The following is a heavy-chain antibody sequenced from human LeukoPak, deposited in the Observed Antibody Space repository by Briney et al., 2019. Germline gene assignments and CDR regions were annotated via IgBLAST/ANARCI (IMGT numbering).Heavy chain of an antibody. CDR1: GYTFTGYY. D-gene: IGHD2-8*01. Sequence: GSVKVSCKASGYTFTGYYMHWVRQGPGEGVEWMGWLNTNSGSTNYAQKFQGRVTMTRDTSISTAYMELSRLRSDDTAVYYCAREGVSGDAFDIWGQGTMVTVSS. CDR3: AREGVSGDAFDI. J-gene: IGHJ3*02. CDR2: LNTNSGST. V-gene: IGHV1-2*02.